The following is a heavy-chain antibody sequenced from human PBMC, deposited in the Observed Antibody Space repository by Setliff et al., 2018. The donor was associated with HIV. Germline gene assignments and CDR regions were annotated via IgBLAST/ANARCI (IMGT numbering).Heavy chain of an antibody. CDR3: ARHAPRNHDLAGVFYPYYMDV. V-gene: IGHV4-59*08. CDR2: IYHSGST. J-gene: IGHJ6*03. CDR1: GGSISSFY. Sequence: TLSLTCTVSGGSISSFYWSWIRQPPGKGLEWIGYIYHSGSTSYNPSLKSRVTISVDTSKTQFSLKLSSVTAADTAVYYCARHAPRNHDLAGVFYPYYMDVWGKGTTVTVSS. D-gene: IGHD1-1*01.